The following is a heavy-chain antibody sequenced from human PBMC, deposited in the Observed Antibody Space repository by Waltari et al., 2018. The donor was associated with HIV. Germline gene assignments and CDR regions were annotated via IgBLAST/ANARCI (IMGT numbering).Heavy chain of an antibody. Sequence: QVQLQESGPGLVKPPETLSLTCTVSGGSISSYYWSWIRQPPGKGLEWIGYIYYSGSTNYNPSLKSRVTISVDTSKNQFSLKLSSVTAADTAVYYCARLRFGAVAGTGPFDYWGQGTLVTVSS. CDR1: GGSISSYY. V-gene: IGHV4-59*01. CDR3: ARLRFGAVAGTGPFDY. CDR2: IYYSGST. J-gene: IGHJ4*02. D-gene: IGHD6-19*01.